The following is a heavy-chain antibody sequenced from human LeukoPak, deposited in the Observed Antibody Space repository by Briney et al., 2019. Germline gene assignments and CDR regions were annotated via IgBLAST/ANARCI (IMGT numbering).Heavy chain of an antibody. Sequence: GGSLRLSCTASGFTFSSYAMHWVRQAPGKGLEYVSAISSNGGSTYYADSVKGRFTISRDNSKNTLYLQMSSLRAEDTAVYYCVKDLVGYSYGYDFDYWGQGTLVTVSS. D-gene: IGHD5-18*01. CDR2: ISSNGGST. V-gene: IGHV3-64D*06. CDR1: GFTFSSYA. CDR3: VKDLVGYSYGYDFDY. J-gene: IGHJ4*02.